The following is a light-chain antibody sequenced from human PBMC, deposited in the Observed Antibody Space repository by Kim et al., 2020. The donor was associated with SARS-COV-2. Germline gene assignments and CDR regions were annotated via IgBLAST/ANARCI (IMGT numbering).Light chain of an antibody. V-gene: IGKV3-11*01. Sequence: LSPGERAPHTCRAGQSVGSYLAWYQQRPGQAPRLLIYDASNRATGIPPRFSGSGSGTDFTLTISSLEPEDFAIYYCQQRSNWPLTFGGGTKVDIK. J-gene: IGKJ4*01. CDR3: QQRSNWPLT. CDR1: QSVGSY. CDR2: DAS.